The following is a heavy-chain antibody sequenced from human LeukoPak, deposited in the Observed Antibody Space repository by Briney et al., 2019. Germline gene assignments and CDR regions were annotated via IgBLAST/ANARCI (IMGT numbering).Heavy chain of an antibody. CDR3: ATGGYYFPY. V-gene: IGHV3-15*01. CDR2: IKSKPDGGTT. Sequence: GGSLRLSCAGSGFTFSNAWMNWVRQAPGKGLEWLGRIKSKPDGGTTDYAAPVKGRFTISRDDSQTTVYLQMNSLKTEDTAMYYCATGGYYFPYWGQGTLVTVSS. CDR1: GFTFSNAW. J-gene: IGHJ4*02. D-gene: IGHD3-10*01.